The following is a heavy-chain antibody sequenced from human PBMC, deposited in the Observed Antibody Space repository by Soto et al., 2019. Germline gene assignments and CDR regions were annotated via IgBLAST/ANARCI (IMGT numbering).Heavy chain of an antibody. J-gene: IGHJ4*02. CDR2: IIPVFGTP. D-gene: IGHD6-13*01. CDR1: GYSFSSHA. V-gene: IGHV1-69*06. CDR3: ARGGALSASWYWGDGLDS. Sequence: QVQLEQSGSEVQKSGSSVKVSCKASGYSFSSHAITWVRQAPGQGLEWMGGIIPVFGTPTYAQKFQGRLTMSADKTTKTSSMELRSLRFENTGVYYSARGGALSASWYWGDGLDSWGQGTQVTVSS.